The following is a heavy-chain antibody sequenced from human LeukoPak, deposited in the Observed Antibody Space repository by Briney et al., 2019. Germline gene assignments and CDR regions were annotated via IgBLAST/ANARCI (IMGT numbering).Heavy chain of an antibody. D-gene: IGHD6-6*01. CDR2: INPNSGGT. CDR3: ARDDRVSRRGDYYYYYMGV. Sequence: ASVKVSCKASGYTFTGYYMHWVRQAPGQGLEWMGWINPNSGGTNYAQKFQGRVTMTRDTSISTAYMELSRLRSEDTAVYYCARDDRVSRRGDYYYYYMGVWGKGTTVTVSS. J-gene: IGHJ6*03. V-gene: IGHV1-2*02. CDR1: GYTFTGYY.